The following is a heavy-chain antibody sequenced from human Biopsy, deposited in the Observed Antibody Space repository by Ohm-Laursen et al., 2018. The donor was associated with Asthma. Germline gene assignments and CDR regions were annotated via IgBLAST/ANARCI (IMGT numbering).Heavy chain of an antibody. CDR2: IYYSGTT. V-gene: IGHV4-39*01. J-gene: IGHJ6*02. D-gene: IGHD6-13*01. CDR1: SGSGGYMRSGNYY. CDR3: VRGSSSWHHGPFHYYYGLDV. Sequence: TLSLTCSLSSGSGGYMRSGNYYWGWIRQPPGKGLEWIGSIYYSGTTYYNPSLESRVTVSADTSKNQFSPKLTSVTAADTAVYYCVRGSSSWHHGPFHYYYGLDVWGQGTTATVSS.